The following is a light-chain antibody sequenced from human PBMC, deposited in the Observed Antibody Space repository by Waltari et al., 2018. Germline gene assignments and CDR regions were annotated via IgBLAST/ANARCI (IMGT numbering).Light chain of an antibody. V-gene: IGLV2-23*02. J-gene: IGLJ3*02. Sequence: QSVLTQPAAVSGSPGQSVTISCTGASSDIGRYDIVSWYQQHPGNAPKLVISDVSKRPSGVSYRFSGSKSGDTASLTISGLQFEDEADYYCCSYAGNYVWVFGGGTRLTVL. CDR3: CSYAGNYVWV. CDR1: SSDIGRYDI. CDR2: DVS.